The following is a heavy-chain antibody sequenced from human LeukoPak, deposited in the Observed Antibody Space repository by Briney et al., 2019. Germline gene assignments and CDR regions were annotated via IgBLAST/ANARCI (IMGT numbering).Heavy chain of an antibody. CDR3: ARTQLQGNYWGAFDI. V-gene: IGHV5-51*01. CDR2: IYPDDSDT. J-gene: IGHJ3*02. D-gene: IGHD1-7*01. CDR1: GYSFTSYW. Sequence: GESLKISCKGSGYSFTSYWIGWVRQMPGKGLEWMGIIYPDDSDTRYSPSFQGQVTISADRSINTAYLQLYSLKASDTAIYYCARTQLQGNYWGAFDIWGQGTMVTVSS.